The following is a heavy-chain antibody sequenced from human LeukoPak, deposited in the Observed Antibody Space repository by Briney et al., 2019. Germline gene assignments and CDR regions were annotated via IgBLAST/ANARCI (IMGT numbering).Heavy chain of an antibody. V-gene: IGHV4-59*01. CDR3: ARLAVAVAGGDAFDI. D-gene: IGHD6-19*01. Sequence: SETLSLTCTVSGGSISSYYWSWIRQPPGKALEWIGYIYYSGSTNYNPSLKSRVTITVDTSKNQFSLKLSSVTAADTAVYYCARLAVAVAGGDAFDIWGQGTMVTVSS. CDR2: IYYSGST. CDR1: GGSISSYY. J-gene: IGHJ3*02.